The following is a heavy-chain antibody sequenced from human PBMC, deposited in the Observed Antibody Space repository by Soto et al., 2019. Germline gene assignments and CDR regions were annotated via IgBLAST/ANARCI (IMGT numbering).Heavy chain of an antibody. D-gene: IGHD6-19*01. CDR2: INHSGST. Sequence: PSETLSLTCAVYGGSFSGYYWSWIRQPPGKGLEWIGEINHSGSTNYNPSLKSRVTISVDTSKNQFSLKLSSVTAADTAVYYCARDGRTRGQWLAPYYYYGMDVWGQGTTVTV. CDR1: GGSFSGYY. CDR3: ARDGRTRGQWLAPYYYYGMDV. V-gene: IGHV4-34*01. J-gene: IGHJ6*02.